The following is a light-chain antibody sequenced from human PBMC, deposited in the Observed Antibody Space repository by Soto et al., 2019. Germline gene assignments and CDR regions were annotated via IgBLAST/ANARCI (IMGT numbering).Light chain of an antibody. CDR3: QQYGSSPRIT. CDR2: GAS. J-gene: IGKJ5*01. V-gene: IGKV3-20*01. CDR1: QSVSSTY. Sequence: EIVLTQSPGNLSLSPGERATLSCRASQSVSSTYLAWYQQKPGQAPRLLIYGASSRATGIPDRFSGSGSGTDVTLTISGLEPEDFAVYYCQQYGSSPRITFGQGTRLEIK.